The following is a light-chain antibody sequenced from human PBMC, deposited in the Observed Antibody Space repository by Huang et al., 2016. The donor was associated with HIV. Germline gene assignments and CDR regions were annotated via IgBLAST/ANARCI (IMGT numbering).Light chain of an antibody. Sequence: EIVMTQYPATLSVSPGETATLSCRASQSVGAKLACYQHEPGQAPRLLIYGASTRATGVPARFSGTGSGTEFTLTITSLQSEDFVVYYCQQYHNWPRTFGQGTKVEI. CDR1: QSVGAK. J-gene: IGKJ1*01. CDR2: GAS. CDR3: QQYHNWPRT. V-gene: IGKV3-15*01.